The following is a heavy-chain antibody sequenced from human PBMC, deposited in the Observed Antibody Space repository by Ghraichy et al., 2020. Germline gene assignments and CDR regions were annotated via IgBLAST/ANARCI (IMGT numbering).Heavy chain of an antibody. D-gene: IGHD5-24*01. J-gene: IGHJ4*02. CDR1: GFSFSSYT. CDR2: ISDNVDRT. CDR3: VRDRRDGCPTGFDY. Sequence: GGSLRLSCAASGFSFSSYTMNWVRQAPGKRLEWVSGISDNVDRTFYADSVKGRFAISRDNSKNTLYLQMNSLRAGDSAVYYCVRDRRDGCPTGFDYWGQGTLVTVSS. V-gene: IGHV3-23*01.